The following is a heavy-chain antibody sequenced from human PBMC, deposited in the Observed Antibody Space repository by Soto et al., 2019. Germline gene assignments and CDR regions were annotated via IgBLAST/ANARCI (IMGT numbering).Heavy chain of an antibody. CDR3: ARVGPSREVPYPFEY. Sequence: QVDLVQSGPEVRKPGASVNVSCKASGYTFSTYGISWVRQAPGQGLEWMGWISAYNHYTNYAQKFQRRVTMTSDTSTNTAYMERRSLRSGDTAMYFCARVGPSREVPYPFEYWGQGTLVTVSS. D-gene: IGHD1-26*01. V-gene: IGHV1-18*01. CDR2: ISAYNHYT. J-gene: IGHJ4*02. CDR1: GYTFSTYG.